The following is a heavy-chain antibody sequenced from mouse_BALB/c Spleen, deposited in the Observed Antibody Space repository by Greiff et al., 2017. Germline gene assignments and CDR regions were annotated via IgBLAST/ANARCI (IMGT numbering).Heavy chain of an antibody. Sequence: EVQLVETGGGLVQPKGSLKLSCAASGFTFNTNAMNWVRQAPGKGLEWVARIRSKSNNYATYYADSVKDRFTISRDDSQSMLYLQMNNLKTEDTAMYYCVRDLTGTATYWGQGTLVTVSA. D-gene: IGHD4-1*01. CDR1: GFTFNTNA. J-gene: IGHJ3*01. CDR3: VRDLTGTATY. V-gene: IGHV10S3*01. CDR2: IRSKSNNYAT.